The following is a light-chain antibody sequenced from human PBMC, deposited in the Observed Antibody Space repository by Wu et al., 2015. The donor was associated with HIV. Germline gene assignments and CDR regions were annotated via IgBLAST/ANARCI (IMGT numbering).Light chain of an antibody. CDR1: QSVSSSY. V-gene: IGKV3-20*01. Sequence: ENVLTQSPGTLSLSPGERATLSCRASQSVSSSYLAWYQQKPGQAPRLLIYGASSRATGIPDRFSGSGSGTEFTLTISSLQSEDFAIHFCQQYNNWPPTFGPGTKVDIK. CDR2: GAS. J-gene: IGKJ3*01. CDR3: QQYNNWPPT.